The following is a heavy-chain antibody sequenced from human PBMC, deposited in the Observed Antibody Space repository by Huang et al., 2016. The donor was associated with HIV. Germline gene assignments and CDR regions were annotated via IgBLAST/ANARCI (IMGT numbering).Heavy chain of an antibody. Sequence: QVQLVQSGAEVKKPGASVKVSCKASGYTFSNYDINWVRQAPGQGLEWMGGMNPNSGNTGYARKFQGRVTMTRSTSISTAYMELGRLRFEDTAVYYCATLPPVNYGRSGGRVRDYWGQGSLVTVSS. D-gene: IGHD2-15*01. V-gene: IGHV1-8*01. CDR3: ATLPPVNYGRSGGRVRDY. CDR1: GYTFSNYD. J-gene: IGHJ4*02. CDR2: MNPNSGNT.